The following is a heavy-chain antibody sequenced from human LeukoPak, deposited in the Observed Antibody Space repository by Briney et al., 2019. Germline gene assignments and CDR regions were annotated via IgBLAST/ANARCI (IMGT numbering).Heavy chain of an antibody. V-gene: IGHV4-59*01. CDR1: GGSISSYY. CDR2: IYYSGST. CDR3: ARLYTAMVYYFDY. D-gene: IGHD5-18*01. J-gene: IGHJ4*02. Sequence: SETLSLTCTVSGGSISSYYWSWIRQPPGKGLEWIGYIYYSGSTNYNPSPKSRVTISVDTSKNQFSLKLSSVTAADTAVYYCARLYTAMVYYFDYWGQGTLVTVSS.